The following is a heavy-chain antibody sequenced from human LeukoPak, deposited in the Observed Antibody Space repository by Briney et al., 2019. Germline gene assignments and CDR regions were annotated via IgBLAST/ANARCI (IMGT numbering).Heavy chain of an antibody. D-gene: IGHD1-26*01. J-gene: IGHJ4*02. Sequence: SETLSLTCTVSGGSISSGGYYWSWIRQPPGKGLEWIGYIYHSGSTYYNPSLKSRVTISVDRSKNQFSLKLSSVTAADTAVYYCARENGRIGGDYWGQGTLVTVSS. CDR1: GGSISSGGYY. CDR2: IYHSGST. CDR3: ARENGRIGGDY. V-gene: IGHV4-30-2*01.